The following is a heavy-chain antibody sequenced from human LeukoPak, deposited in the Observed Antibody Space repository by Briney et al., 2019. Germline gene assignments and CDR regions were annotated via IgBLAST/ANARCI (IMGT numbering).Heavy chain of an antibody. CDR2: ISNSETT. Sequence: NPSETLSLTCSVSGGSVTSYYWNWVRQTPGKRLEWIGYISNSETTDYGPSFKSRVTLSLDTSKNQFSLKLSSVTAADTGVYYCARGYCSDERCPVFPSWGQGTLVTVSS. J-gene: IGHJ5*02. CDR1: GGSVTSYY. D-gene: IGHD2-15*01. V-gene: IGHV4-59*02. CDR3: ARGYCSDERCPVFPS.